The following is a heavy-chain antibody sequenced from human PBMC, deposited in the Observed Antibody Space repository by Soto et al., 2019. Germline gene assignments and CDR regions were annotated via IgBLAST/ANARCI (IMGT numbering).Heavy chain of an antibody. CDR3: ATKDDHKDDQPYYYGMDI. CDR1: GYTSSSYG. D-gene: IGHD3-16*01. V-gene: IGHV1-18*01. CDR2: ISVFNGDT. J-gene: IGHJ6*02. Sequence: ASVKVSCKAIGYTSSSYGINWVRQAPGQGLEWMGWISVFNGDTKYAQKFQGRVAITKDPGTSTAHMELRSLRSDDAAVYFCATKDDHKDDQPYYYGMDIWGLG.